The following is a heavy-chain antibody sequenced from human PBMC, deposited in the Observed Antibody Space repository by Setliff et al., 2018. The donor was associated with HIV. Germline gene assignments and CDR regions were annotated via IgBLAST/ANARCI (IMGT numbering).Heavy chain of an antibody. Sequence: ESLKISCRASGHTFTNYWIGWVRQMPGKGLEWIGVIYPGDSVTRYSPSFQGQVSISADKSISTVYLHWGSLKASDTALYYCASLRGDYVGQYFYYMDVWGKGTTVTVSS. CDR3: ASLRGDYVGQYFYYMDV. J-gene: IGHJ6*03. V-gene: IGHV5-51*01. D-gene: IGHD4-17*01. CDR1: GHTFTNYW. CDR2: IYPGDSVT.